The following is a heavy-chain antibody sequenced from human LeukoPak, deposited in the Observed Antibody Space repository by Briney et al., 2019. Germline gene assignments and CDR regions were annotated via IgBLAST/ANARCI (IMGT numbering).Heavy chain of an antibody. CDR2: IYYSGST. CDR3: ARRPMGHYDPDGMDV. D-gene: IGHD3-22*01. J-gene: IGHJ6*02. CDR1: GGSISSGDYY. Sequence: PSETLSLTCTVSGGSISSGDYYWSWIRQPPGKGLEWIGSIYYSGSTYYNPSLKSRVTISVDTSKNQFSLKLSSVTAADTAVYYCARRPMGHYDPDGMDVWGQGTTVTVSS. V-gene: IGHV4-39*07.